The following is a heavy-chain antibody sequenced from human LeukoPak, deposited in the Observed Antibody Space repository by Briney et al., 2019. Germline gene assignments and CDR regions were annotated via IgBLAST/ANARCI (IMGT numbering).Heavy chain of an antibody. CDR2: ISSSGSAI. CDR1: GFTFNTYT. D-gene: IGHD2-15*01. V-gene: IGHV3-48*03. Sequence: GGSLRLSCAASGFTFNTYTMYWVRQAPGKGLDWVSYISSSGSAIYYADSVKGRFTISRDNAKNSLYLQMNSLRTEDTALYYCARAPGVVAGYFDYWGQGALVTVSS. J-gene: IGHJ4*02. CDR3: ARAPGVVAGYFDY.